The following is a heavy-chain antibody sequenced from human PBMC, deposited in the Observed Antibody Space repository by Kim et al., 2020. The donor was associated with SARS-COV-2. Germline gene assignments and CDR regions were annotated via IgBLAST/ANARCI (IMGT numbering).Heavy chain of an antibody. J-gene: IGHJ4*02. V-gene: IGHV3-9*01. Sequence: GGSLRLSCAASGFTFDDYAMHWVRQAPGKGLEWVSGISWNSGSIGYADSVKGRFTISRDNAKNSLYLQMNSLRVEDTALYYCAKDIGLGGGNSYFDYWGQGTLVTVSS. CDR2: ISWNSGSI. CDR3: AKDIGLGGGNSYFDY. CDR1: GFTFDDYA. D-gene: IGHD2-21*02.